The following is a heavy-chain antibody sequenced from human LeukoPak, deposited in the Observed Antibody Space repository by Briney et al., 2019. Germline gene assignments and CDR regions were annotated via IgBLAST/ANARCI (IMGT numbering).Heavy chain of an antibody. D-gene: IGHD3-22*01. CDR1: GFTFSSYA. J-gene: IGHJ4*02. CDR2: ISGSAGNT. V-gene: IGHV3-23*01. Sequence: PGGSLRLSCIASGFTFSSYAMSWVRQAPGKGLEWVSAISGSAGNTYYADSVKGRFTISRDNSKNTLYLQMNSLRVGGTAVYYCAKVSLYYYDSSGYPSPDYWGQGTLVTVSS. CDR3: AKVSLYYYDSSGYPSPDY.